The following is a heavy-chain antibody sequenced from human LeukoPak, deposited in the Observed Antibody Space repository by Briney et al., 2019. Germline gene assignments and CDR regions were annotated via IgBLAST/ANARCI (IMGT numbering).Heavy chain of an antibody. Sequence: GASVKVSCKASGYSFSDYHIHWVRQAPGQGLEWMGWIYPKSGGTYYAQKFQGRVSLTSDTSINTVYMELNSLTSDDMAVYFCARENWIWDFWGQGTLVTVSS. CDR2: IYPKSGGT. V-gene: IGHV1-2*02. CDR3: ARENWIWDF. J-gene: IGHJ1*01. CDR1: GYSFSDYH. D-gene: IGHD1-1*01.